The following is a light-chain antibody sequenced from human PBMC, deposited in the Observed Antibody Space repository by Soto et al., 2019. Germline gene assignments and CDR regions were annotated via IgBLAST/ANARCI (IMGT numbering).Light chain of an antibody. CDR2: GAS. Sequence: DTQLTQSPSSLSAFEGARVPIICRASQGINIYLAWYQQAAGKVPKHLIYGASKLQSGAPSRFCGGGSGTNFTLTISSLQPEDVGTYYCQNYNSAPITFGQGTRLEIK. CDR3: QNYNSAPIT. CDR1: QGINIY. V-gene: IGKV1-27*01. J-gene: IGKJ5*01.